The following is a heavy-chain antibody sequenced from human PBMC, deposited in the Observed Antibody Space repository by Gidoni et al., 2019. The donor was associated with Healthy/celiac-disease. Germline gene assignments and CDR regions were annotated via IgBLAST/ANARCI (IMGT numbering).Heavy chain of an antibody. J-gene: IGHJ4*02. D-gene: IGHD3-10*01. CDR3: AGLWFGESLYYFDY. Sequence: QRQPQASGPAQGQSAVTLSLTCNVPGGAMCSSSYYCGCRRQPPGKGLEWIGSIYYSGSTYYNPSLKSRVTISVDTSKNQFCLKLSSMTAADTAVYYCAGLWFGESLYYFDYWGQGTLVTVSS. V-gene: IGHV4-39*01. CDR2: IYYSGST. CDR1: GGAMCSSSYY.